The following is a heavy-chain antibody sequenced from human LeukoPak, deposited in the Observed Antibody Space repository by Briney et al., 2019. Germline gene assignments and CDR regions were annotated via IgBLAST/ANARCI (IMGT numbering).Heavy chain of an antibody. V-gene: IGHV3-9*03. D-gene: IGHD3-16*01. Sequence: GGSLRLSCAASGFTFDDFVMHWVRQAPGKGLEWVSGISWDSDKIAYADSVKGRFTISRDSTKNSLYLQMNSLRTEDMALYYCARARTHNFGLLNDGFDIWGQGTMVTVSS. CDR1: GFTFDDFV. CDR3: ARARTHNFGLLNDGFDI. CDR2: ISWDSDKI. J-gene: IGHJ3*02.